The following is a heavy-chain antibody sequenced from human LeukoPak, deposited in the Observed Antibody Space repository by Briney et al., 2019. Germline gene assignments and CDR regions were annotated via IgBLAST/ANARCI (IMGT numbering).Heavy chain of an antibody. CDR2: IIPIFGTA. V-gene: IGHV1-69*13. CDR3: ARAVVVVVAATSWFDP. J-gene: IGHJ5*02. D-gene: IGHD2-15*01. Sequence: GASVKVSCKASGGTFSSYAISWVRQAPGQGLEWMGGIIPIFGTANYAQKFQGRVTITADESTSTAYMELSSLRSEDTAVYYCARAVVVVVAATSWFDPWGQGTLVTVSS. CDR1: GGTFSSYA.